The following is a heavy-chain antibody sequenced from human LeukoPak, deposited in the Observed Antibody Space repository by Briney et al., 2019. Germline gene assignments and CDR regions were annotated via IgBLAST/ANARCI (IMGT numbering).Heavy chain of an antibody. J-gene: IGHJ4*02. V-gene: IGHV3-9*01. CDR1: GFTFDDYA. Sequence: PGGSLRLSCAASGFTFDDYAMHWVRQAPGKGLEWVSGISRNSGSIGYADSVKGRFTISRDNAKNSLYLQMNSLRAEDTALYYCARRRGLGYCSSTSCYAGYFDYWGQGTLVTVSS. CDR2: ISRNSGSI. D-gene: IGHD2-2*01. CDR3: ARRRGLGYCSSTSCYAGYFDY.